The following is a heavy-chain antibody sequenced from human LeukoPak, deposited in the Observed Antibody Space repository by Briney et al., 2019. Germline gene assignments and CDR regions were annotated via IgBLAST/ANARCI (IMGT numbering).Heavy chain of an antibody. CDR3: ARLGRQTFFLPKGYYFDY. CDR1: GGSFSGYY. J-gene: IGHJ4*02. D-gene: IGHD3-3*01. Sequence: SETLSLTCAVYGGSFSGYYWSWIRQPPGKGLEWIGEINHSGSTNYNPSLKSRVTISVDTSKNQFSLKLSSVTAADTAVYYCARLGRQTFFLPKGYYFDYWGQGTLVTVSS. V-gene: IGHV4-34*01. CDR2: INHSGST.